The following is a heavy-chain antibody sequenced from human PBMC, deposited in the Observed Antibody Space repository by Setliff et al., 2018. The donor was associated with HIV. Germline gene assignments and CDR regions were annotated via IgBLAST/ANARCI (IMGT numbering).Heavy chain of an antibody. CDR3: ARAMSSSWYIDGFDI. V-gene: IGHV4-39*07. J-gene: IGHJ3*02. Sequence: SETLSLTCSVSGGSIRSGSYYWSWIRQPAGKGLEWIGSIYYSGSTYYNPSLKSRLTISVDTSKNRLSLKLSSVTAADAAVYYCARAMSSSWYIDGFDIWGQGTVVTVSS. CDR1: GGSIRSGSYY. CDR2: IYYSGST. D-gene: IGHD6-13*01.